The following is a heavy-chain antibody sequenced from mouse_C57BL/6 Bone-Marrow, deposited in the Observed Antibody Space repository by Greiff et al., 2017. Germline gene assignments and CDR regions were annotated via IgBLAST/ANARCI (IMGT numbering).Heavy chain of an antibody. Sequence: VQLQQSGAELVRPGASVKLSCTASGFNIKDDYIHWVKQRPEQGLEWIGWIDPEIGDTEYASKFQGKATITSDTSSNTAYLQLSSLTSEDTAVYYFSSFDGNYFDFWGQDTPLTVAS. V-gene: IGHV14-4*01. CDR2: IDPEIGDT. CDR1: GFNIKDDY. J-gene: IGHJ2*01. CDR3: SSFDGNYFDF. D-gene: IGHD2-3*01.